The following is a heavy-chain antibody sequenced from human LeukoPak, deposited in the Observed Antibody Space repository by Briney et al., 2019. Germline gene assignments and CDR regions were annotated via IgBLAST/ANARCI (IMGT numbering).Heavy chain of an antibody. CDR2: IVDTGDGT. CDR3: AKERGHPLPNYHMDV. CDR1: GFTFSSYS. J-gene: IGHJ6*03. Sequence: QPGGSLRLSCAASGFTFSSYSMSWVRQAPGKGLEWVSTIVDTGDGTFYADSVRRRFTISRASSKNTLYLQMNSLRADDTAVHYCAKERGHPLPNYHMDVWGKGTTVSVSS. V-gene: IGHV3-23*01. D-gene: IGHD4/OR15-4a*01.